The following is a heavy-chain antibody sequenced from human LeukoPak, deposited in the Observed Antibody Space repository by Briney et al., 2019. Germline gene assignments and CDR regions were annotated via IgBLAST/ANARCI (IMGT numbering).Heavy chain of an antibody. CDR2: IVVGSGNT. CDR3: AATSAGAVYDILTGYYMAGYYYYGMDV. J-gene: IGHJ6*01. D-gene: IGHD3-9*01. CDR1: GFTFTSSA. Sequence: ASVKVSCKASGFTFTSSAMQWVRQARGQRLEWIGWIVVGSGNTNYAQKFQERVTITRDMSTSTAYMELSSLRSEDTAVYYCAATSAGAVYDILTGYYMAGYYYYGMDVWGQGTTVTVSS. V-gene: IGHV1-58*02.